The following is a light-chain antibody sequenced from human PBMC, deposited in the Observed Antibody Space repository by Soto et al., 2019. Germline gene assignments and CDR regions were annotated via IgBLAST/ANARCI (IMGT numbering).Light chain of an antibody. V-gene: IGLV2-14*03. CDR1: SSDVGGYNY. Sequence: QSALTQPASVSGSPGQSITISCTGTSSDVGGYNYVSWYQQHPDKAPKLMIYDVSNRPSGVSSRFSGSKSGNTASLTISGLQAEDEADYYCSSYTSSSTLAVFGTGTKLTVL. J-gene: IGLJ1*01. CDR2: DVS. CDR3: SSYTSSSTLAV.